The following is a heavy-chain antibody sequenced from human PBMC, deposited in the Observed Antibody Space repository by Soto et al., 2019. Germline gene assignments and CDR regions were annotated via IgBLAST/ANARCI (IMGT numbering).Heavy chain of an antibody. D-gene: IGHD3-3*01. J-gene: IGHJ1*01. CDR3: ARGAYDFWSGYS. CDR2: INPDSGAT. CDR1: GYTFTGYY. V-gene: IGHV1-2*02. Sequence: GASVKVSCKASGYTFTGYYMHWVRQAPGQGLEWMGWINPDSGATIYAQKFQGRVTMTRDTSISTAYMELSRLRSDDTAVYYCARGAYDFWSGYSWGQGTLVTVSS.